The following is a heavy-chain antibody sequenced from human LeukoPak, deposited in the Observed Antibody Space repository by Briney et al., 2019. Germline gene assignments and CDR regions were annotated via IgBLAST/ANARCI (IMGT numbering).Heavy chain of an antibody. Sequence: GASVKVSCKASGYFFSGYHVHWVRQAPGQGLDWMGRIYIDSGDTNYAQKFQGRVTMTRDTSISTAYMELSSLTSDDTAVYYCAGLGSTMEGRIDPWAREPWSPSPQ. CDR1: GYFFSGYH. V-gene: IGHV1-2*02. J-gene: IGHJ5*02. CDR3: AGLGSTMEGRIDP. CDR2: IYIDSGDT. D-gene: IGHD3-10*01.